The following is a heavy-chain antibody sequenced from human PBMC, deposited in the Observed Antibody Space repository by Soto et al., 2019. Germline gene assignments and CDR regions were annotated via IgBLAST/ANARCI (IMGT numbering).Heavy chain of an antibody. CDR1: GYTFIGYY. V-gene: IGHV1-2*04. CDR2: INPNSGGT. CDR3: ARVGGGLASLGYYGMDV. J-gene: IGHJ6*02. Sequence: ASVKVSCNACGYTFIGYYIHWVRQAPGQGLEWMGWINPNSGGTNYARRFQGWVTMTRDRSISTAYMELSRLKSDDTAVYYCARVGGGLASLGYYGMDVWGQGTTVTVSS. D-gene: IGHD3-10*01.